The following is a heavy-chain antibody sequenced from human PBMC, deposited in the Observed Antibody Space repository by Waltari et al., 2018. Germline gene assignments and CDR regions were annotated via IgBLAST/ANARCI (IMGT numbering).Heavy chain of an antibody. D-gene: IGHD3-22*01. CDR1: GFTFSSYG. CDR2: IWNDGSNK. Sequence: QVQVVESGGGVVQPGRSMRLSCAASGFTFSSYGMPWVRQAPGKGLEWVAVIWNDGSNKYYADSVKGRFTISRDNSKNTLYLQMNSLRAEDTAVYYCARDRNYYDSSGYYFRPGYFDLWGRGTLVTVSS. CDR3: ARDRNYYDSSGYYFRPGYFDL. J-gene: IGHJ2*01. V-gene: IGHV3-33*01.